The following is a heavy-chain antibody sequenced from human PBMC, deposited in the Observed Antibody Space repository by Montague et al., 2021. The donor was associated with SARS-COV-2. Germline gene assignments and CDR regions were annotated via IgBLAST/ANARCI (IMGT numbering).Heavy chain of an antibody. Sequence: TLSPTCTVSGGSISSGSYYWNWIRQPAGKGLEWIGRIYTSGSTNYNPSLMSRVTISVDTSKNQFSLKLSSVTAADTAVYYCARESLHLTGYYNDYFDYWGQGTLVTVSS. CDR3: ARESLHLTGYYNDYFDY. CDR1: GGSISSGSYY. CDR2: IYTSGST. J-gene: IGHJ4*02. D-gene: IGHD3-9*01. V-gene: IGHV4-61*02.